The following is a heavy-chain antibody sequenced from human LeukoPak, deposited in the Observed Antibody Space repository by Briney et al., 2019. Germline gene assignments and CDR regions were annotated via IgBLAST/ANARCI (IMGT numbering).Heavy chain of an antibody. J-gene: IGHJ4*02. D-gene: IGHD5-18*01. CDR1: GGSFSDYY. CDR3: ARSRGYSVTADY. V-gene: IGHV4-34*01. CDR2: INHSGST. Sequence: SETLSLTCAVYGGSFSDYYWSWIRQPPGKGQEWIGEINHSGSTNYNPSLKSRVTISVDTSKNQFSLKLSSVTAADTAVYYCARSRGYSVTADYWGQGTLVTVSS.